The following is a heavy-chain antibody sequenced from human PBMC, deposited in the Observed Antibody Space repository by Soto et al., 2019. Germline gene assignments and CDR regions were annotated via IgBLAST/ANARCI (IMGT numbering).Heavy chain of an antibody. D-gene: IGHD3-16*01. Sequence: EVQLVESGGGLVQPGGSLTLSCAASGFTFSSFWMTWVRQDPGKGLEWVANIKQDGSAKNYVDSVGGRCTVSRDNAKNALYLQMSSLGVEDTAVYYCVRSQSAAYRAWGQGTMVIVSS. CDR2: IKQDGSAK. CDR3: VRSQSAAYRA. V-gene: IGHV3-7*01. CDR1: GFTFSSFW. J-gene: IGHJ3*01.